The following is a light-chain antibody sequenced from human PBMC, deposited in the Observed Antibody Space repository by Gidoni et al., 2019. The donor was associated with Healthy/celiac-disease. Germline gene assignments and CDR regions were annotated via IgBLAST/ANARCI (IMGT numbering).Light chain of an antibody. CDR2: GAS. J-gene: IGKJ3*01. V-gene: IGKV3-20*01. Sequence: EMVWTKPQGTLSLSPGERATLSCRASQSVSSSYLAWYQQKPGQAPRLLIYGASSRATGIPDSFSGSGSGTDFTLTISRLEPEDFAVYYCQQYGSSPPFTFGPGTKVDIK. CDR1: QSVSSSY. CDR3: QQYGSSPPFT.